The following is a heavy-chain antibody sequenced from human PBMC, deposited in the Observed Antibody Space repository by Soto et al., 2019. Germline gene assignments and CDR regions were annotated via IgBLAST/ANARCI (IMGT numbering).Heavy chain of an antibody. V-gene: IGHV3-30-3*01. Sequence: QVQLVESGGGVVQPGRSLRLSCAASGFTFSSYAMHWVRQAPCKGLEWVAVISYDGSNKYYVDSVKGRFTISRDNSKNTLYLQMNSLRAEDTAVYYCARAGAAMVAPFDYWGQGTLVTVSS. CDR3: ARAGAAMVAPFDY. CDR2: ISYDGSNK. D-gene: IGHD5-18*01. CDR1: GFTFSSYA. J-gene: IGHJ4*02.